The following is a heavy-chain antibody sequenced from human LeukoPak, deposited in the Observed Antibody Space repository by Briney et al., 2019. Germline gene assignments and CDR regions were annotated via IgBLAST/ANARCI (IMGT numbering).Heavy chain of an antibody. CDR1: GGSICGYS. CDR2: IYHSGST. V-gene: IGHV4-59*01. CDR3: ARALVTAIGYYFDY. D-gene: IGHD2-21*02. Sequence: PSETLSLTCTVSGGSICGYSWSWIRPPPGEGLEWIGYIYHSGSTNQNPSLKSRVTISVDPSKNQFSLKLSSVTAADTAVYYCARALVTAIGYYFDYWGQGTLVTVSS. J-gene: IGHJ4*02.